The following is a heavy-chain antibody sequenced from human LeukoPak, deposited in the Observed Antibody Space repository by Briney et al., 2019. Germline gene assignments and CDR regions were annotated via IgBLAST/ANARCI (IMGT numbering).Heavy chain of an antibody. CDR2: IYYSGST. CDR1: GGSISSSSYY. CDR3: ARHRRDTAMVTDY. J-gene: IGHJ4*02. D-gene: IGHD5-18*01. Sequence: PSETLSLTCTVSGGSISSSSYYWGWIRQPPGKGLEWIGSIYYSGSTYYNPSLKSRVTISVDTSKNQFSLKLSSVTAADTAVYYCARHRRDTAMVTDYWGQGTLVTVSS. V-gene: IGHV4-39*01.